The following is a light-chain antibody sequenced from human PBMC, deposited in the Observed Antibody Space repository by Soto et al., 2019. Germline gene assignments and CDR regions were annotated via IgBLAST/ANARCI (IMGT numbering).Light chain of an antibody. Sequence: ILMTQSPATLSVSPGERATLSCRASQSVSNNLAWYQQKPGQAPRLLIYDASTRATGIPARFSGSGSGTEFTHTISGLQSEDFAVYYWQQYNNWPPWTFGQGTKVEIK. CDR3: QQYNNWPPWT. CDR2: DAS. J-gene: IGKJ1*01. V-gene: IGKV3-15*01. CDR1: QSVSNN.